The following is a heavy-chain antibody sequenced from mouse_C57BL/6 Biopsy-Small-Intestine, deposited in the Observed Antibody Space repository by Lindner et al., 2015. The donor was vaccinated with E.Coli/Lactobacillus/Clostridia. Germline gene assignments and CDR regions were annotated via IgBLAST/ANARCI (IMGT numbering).Heavy chain of an antibody. CDR1: GYTFASYY. D-gene: IGHD4-1*01. CDR2: INPTGGST. J-gene: IGHJ2*01. CDR3: ARRSCSGTSCYFDY. Sequence: SVKVSCKAFGYTFASYYIHWVRQAPGQGLEWMGIINPTGGSTSYAQKFQGSVTMTRDTSTSTVYMELSSLRSEDTAVYYCARRSCSGTSCYFDYWGQGTLVTVSS. V-gene: IGHV1S12*01.